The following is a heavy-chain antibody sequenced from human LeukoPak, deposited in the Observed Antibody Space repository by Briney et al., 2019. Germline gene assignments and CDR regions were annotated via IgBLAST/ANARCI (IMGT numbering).Heavy chain of an antibody. V-gene: IGHV1-18*01. D-gene: IGHD2-15*01. CDR1: VYTFTSYG. Sequence: ASVKVSFKASVYTFTSYGISWVRQAPGQGLEGMGWISTYNDNTHYAQKLQGRVTMTTDTSMSTAYMELRSLRSDDTAIYYCARRLYCSGGSCYSGGDYWGQGTLVIVSS. J-gene: IGHJ4*02. CDR2: ISTYNDNT. CDR3: ARRLYCSGGSCYSGGDY.